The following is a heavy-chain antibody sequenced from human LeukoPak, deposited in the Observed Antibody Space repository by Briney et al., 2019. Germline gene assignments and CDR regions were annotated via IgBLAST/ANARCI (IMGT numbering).Heavy chain of an antibody. CDR2: INPNSSGT. J-gene: IGHJ4*02. CDR3: ASDRSSNPSDY. D-gene: IGHD6-13*01. Sequence: ASVKVSCKSSGYTFTVYYMHWMRQAPGQGLEWMGLINPNSSGTNYAQKFQSSVTMTRDTSISTAYMELSRLRSDDTAVYYCASDRSSNPSDYWGQGTLVTVSS. CDR1: GYTFTVYY. V-gene: IGHV1-2*06.